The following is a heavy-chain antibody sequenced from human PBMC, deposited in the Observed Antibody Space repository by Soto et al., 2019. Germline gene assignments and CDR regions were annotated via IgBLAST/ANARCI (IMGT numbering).Heavy chain of an antibody. CDR3: ARALTGSTPWINTCDY. CDR2: IAHDGSNK. Sequence: PGGSPRLSSAASGFIFSAYTMHWVRQAPGTGLEWVAAIAHDGSNKYYTDSVKGRFTISRDNSKNTMYLQMNSLRVEDTAVYYCARALTGSTPWINTCDYCGQGTLVPVS. J-gene: IGHJ4*02. V-gene: IGHV3-30*04. D-gene: IGHD1-1*01. CDR1: GFIFSAYT.